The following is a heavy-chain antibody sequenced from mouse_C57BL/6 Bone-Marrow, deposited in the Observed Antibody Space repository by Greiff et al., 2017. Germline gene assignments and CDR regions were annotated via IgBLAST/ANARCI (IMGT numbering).Heavy chain of an antibody. CDR3: ARSPYYYGTAWFAY. Sequence: VQGVESGAELMKPGASVKLSCKATGYTFTGYWIEWVKQRPGHGLEWIGEILPGSGSTNYNEKFKGKATFTADTSSNPAYMQLSSLTTEDSAIYYCARSPYYYGTAWFAYWGQGTLVTVSA. D-gene: IGHD1-1*01. J-gene: IGHJ3*01. CDR2: ILPGSGST. CDR1: GYTFTGYW. V-gene: IGHV1-9*01.